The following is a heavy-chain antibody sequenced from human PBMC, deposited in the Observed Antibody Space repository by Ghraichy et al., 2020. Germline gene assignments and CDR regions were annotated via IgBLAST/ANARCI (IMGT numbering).Heavy chain of an antibody. CDR2: IYYSGST. J-gene: IGHJ6*02. D-gene: IGHD5-24*01. V-gene: IGHV4-39*07. CDR3: ARVGDGYKRRYYYYGMDV. Sequence: SETLSLTCTVSGGSISSSSYYWGWIRQPPGKGLEWIGSIYYSGSTYYNPSLKSRVTISVDTSKNQFSLKLSSVTAADTAVYYCARVGDGYKRRYYYYGMDVWGQGTTVTVSS. CDR1: GGSISSSSYY.